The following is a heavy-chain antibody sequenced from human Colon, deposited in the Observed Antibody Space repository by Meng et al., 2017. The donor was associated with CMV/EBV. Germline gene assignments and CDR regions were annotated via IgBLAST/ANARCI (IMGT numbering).Heavy chain of an antibody. V-gene: IGHV3-74*01. CDR2: VNNDGRNT. CDR1: GFTFSSHW. J-gene: IGHJ4*02. CDR3: TRGLRGPDY. D-gene: IGHD3-10*01. Sequence: GGSLRLSCAASGFTFSSHWMHWVRQTPGKGLEWVSRVNNDGRNTVYADSVKGRFTISRDNAKDTLFLQMNSLRAEDTAVYYCTRGLRGPDYWGQGSLVTVSS.